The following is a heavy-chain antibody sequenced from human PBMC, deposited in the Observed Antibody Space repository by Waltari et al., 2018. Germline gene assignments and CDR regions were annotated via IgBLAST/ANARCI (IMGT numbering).Heavy chain of an antibody. Sequence: QVQLQQSGPGLVKPSQTLSLTCATSGASLASNSVAWNWIRQSPSRGLEWLGRTYYRSKWFNDYAVSVKSRITINPDTSKNQFSLQLSSLTPEDTAVYYCTRGIHSSFDIWGQGTMVTVSS. CDR2: TYYRSKWFN. J-gene: IGHJ3*02. D-gene: IGHD2-21*01. CDR1: GASLASNSVA. V-gene: IGHV6-1*01. CDR3: TRGIHSSFDI.